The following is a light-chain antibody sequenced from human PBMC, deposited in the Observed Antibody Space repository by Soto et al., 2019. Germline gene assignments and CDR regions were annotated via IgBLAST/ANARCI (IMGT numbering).Light chain of an antibody. CDR3: SAYTSSSTPYV. CDR1: NSDVGIYDF. J-gene: IGLJ1*01. Sequence: QSALAQPASVSGTPGQSITISCTGSNSDVGIYDFVSWYQHHPGRAPKLIVSEVSHRPSGVSNRFSGSKSGNTASLTISGLQAEDEADYYCSAYTSSSTPYVFGSGTKVTLL. CDR2: EVS. V-gene: IGLV2-14*01.